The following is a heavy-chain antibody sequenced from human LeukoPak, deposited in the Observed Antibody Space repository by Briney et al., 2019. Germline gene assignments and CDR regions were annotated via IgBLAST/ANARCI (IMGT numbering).Heavy chain of an antibody. Sequence: SETLSLTCTVSGGSISSYYWSWIRQPPGKGLEWIGYIYYSGSTNYNPSLKSRVTISVDRANNQFSLKLSSVTAADTAFYYCARGLGGYFDYWGQGTLVTVS. CDR3: ARGLGGYFDY. V-gene: IGHV4-59*12. CDR2: IYYSGST. CDR1: GGSISSYY. D-gene: IGHD1-26*01. J-gene: IGHJ4*02.